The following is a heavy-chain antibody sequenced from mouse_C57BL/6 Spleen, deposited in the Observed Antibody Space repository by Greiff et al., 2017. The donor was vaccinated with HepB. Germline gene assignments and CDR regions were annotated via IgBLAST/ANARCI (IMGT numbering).Heavy chain of an antibody. D-gene: IGHD1-1*01. V-gene: IGHV1-19*01. J-gene: IGHJ4*01. Sequence: EVQLQQSGPVLVKPGASVKMSCKASGYTFTDYYMNWVKQSHGKSLEWIGVINPYNGGTSYNQKFKGKATLTVDKSSSTAYMELNSLTSEDSAVYYCARRRGGYYYGSSYYAMDYWGQGTSVTVSS. CDR2: INPYNGGT. CDR3: ARRRGGYYYGSSYYAMDY. CDR1: GYTFTDYY.